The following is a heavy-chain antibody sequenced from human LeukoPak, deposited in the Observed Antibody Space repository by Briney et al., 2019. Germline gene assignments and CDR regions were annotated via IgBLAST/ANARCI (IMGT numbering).Heavy chain of an antibody. CDR2: ISSSSSYI. D-gene: IGHD3-22*01. J-gene: IGHJ4*02. CDR1: GFTFSSYS. Sequence: PGGSLRLSCAASGFTFSSYSMNWVRQAPGKGLEWVSSISSSSSYIYYADSVKGRFTISRDNAENTLYLQMNSLRDEDTAVYYCARGPRTYYYDSSGYNWGQGTLVTVSS. CDR3: ARGPRTYYYDSSGYN. V-gene: IGHV3-21*01.